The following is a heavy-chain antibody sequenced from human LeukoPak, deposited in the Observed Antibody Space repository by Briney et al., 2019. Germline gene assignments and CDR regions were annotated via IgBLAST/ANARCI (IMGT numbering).Heavy chain of an antibody. CDR1: GGSISSISYY. CDR3: ARTTMVRGTYYMDV. Sequence: SETLSLTCTVSGGSISSISYYWGWIRQPPGKGLEWIGSNSGSTYYNPSLKSRVTISVDTSKNQFSLKLSSVTAADTAVYYCARTTMVRGTYYMDVWGKGTTVTISS. J-gene: IGHJ6*03. V-gene: IGHV4-39*07. CDR2: NSGST. D-gene: IGHD3-10*01.